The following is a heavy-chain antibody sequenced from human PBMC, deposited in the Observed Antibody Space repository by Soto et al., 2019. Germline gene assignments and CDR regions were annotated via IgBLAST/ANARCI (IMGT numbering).Heavy chain of an antibody. CDR1: GGSFSGYY. V-gene: IGHV4-34*01. J-gene: IGHJ4*02. CDR3: ARVPEAGRPLFDY. Sequence: SETLSLTCAVYGGSFSGYYWSWIRQPPGKGLEWIGEINHSGSTNYNPSLKSRVTISVDTSKNQFSLYLQMNSLRAEDTAVYYCARVPEAGRPLFDYWGQGALVTVSS. CDR2: INHSGST. D-gene: IGHD6-6*01.